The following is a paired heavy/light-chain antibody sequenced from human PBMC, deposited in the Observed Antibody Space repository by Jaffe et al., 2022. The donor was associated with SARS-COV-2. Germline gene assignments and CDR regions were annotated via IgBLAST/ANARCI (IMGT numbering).Light chain of an antibody. V-gene: IGKV3-20*01. Sequence: EIVLTQSPGTLSLSPGERATLSCRASQSVRSNYLAWYQQKPGQAPRLLIYGASHRATGIPDRFSGSGSGTDFTLTISRLEPEDFAVYYCQQYGSSPPYTFGQGTKLEIK. CDR3: QQYGSSPPYT. J-gene: IGKJ2*01. CDR2: GAS. CDR1: QSVRSNY.
Heavy chain of an antibody. V-gene: IGHV1-2*05. Sequence: QVLLVQSGAEVTKPGASVKVSCKASGYTFIAYFIHWVRQAPGQGLEWMGQINPSSGGTIFAQKFQGRVTMTRDTSISTAYMELSSLRSDDTYMYYCARDFNGAYGLGHWGQGTLVTVSS. CDR1: GYTFIAYF. CDR2: INPSSGGT. J-gene: IGHJ5*02. D-gene: IGHD4-17*01. CDR3: ARDFNGAYGLGH.